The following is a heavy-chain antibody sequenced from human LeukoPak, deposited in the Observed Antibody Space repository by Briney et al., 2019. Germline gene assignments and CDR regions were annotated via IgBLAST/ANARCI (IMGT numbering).Heavy chain of an antibody. V-gene: IGHV3-23*01. Sequence: PGGSLRLSCAASGFTFSSYAMSWVRQAPGKGLEWVSAISGSGGSTYYADSVKGRFTISRDNSKNTLYLQMNSLRAEDTAVYYCAKDWLDDSSGYSYYYYYYMDVWGKGTTVTVSS. CDR1: GFTFSSYA. CDR3: AKDWLDDSSGYSYYYYYYMDV. CDR2: ISGSGGST. D-gene: IGHD3-22*01. J-gene: IGHJ6*03.